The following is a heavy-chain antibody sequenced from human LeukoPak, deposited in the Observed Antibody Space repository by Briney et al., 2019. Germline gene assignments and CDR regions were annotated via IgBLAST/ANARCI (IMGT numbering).Heavy chain of an antibody. D-gene: IGHD1-1*01. J-gene: IGHJ5*02. CDR3: ARGTTGTTGGLVLGP. CDR2: IYPGDSDT. CDR1: GYSFTSYW. V-gene: IGHV5-51*01. Sequence: KSGESLKISCKGSGYSFTSYWIGWVRQMPGKGLEWMGIIYPGDSDTRYSPSFQGQVTISADKSISTAYLQWSSLKASDTAMYYCARGTTGTTGGLVLGPWGQGTLVTVSS.